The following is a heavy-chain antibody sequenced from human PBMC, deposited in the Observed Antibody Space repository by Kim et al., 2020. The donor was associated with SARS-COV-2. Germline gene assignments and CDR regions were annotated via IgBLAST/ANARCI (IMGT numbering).Heavy chain of an antibody. J-gene: IGHJ5*02. D-gene: IGHD1-1*01. V-gene: IGHV1-69*13. CDR2: IIPIFGTA. CDR1: GGTFSSYA. Sequence: SVKVSCKASGGTFSSYAISWVRQAPGQGLEWMGGIIPIFGTANYAQKFQGRVTITADESTSTAYMELSSLRSEDTAVYYCARGTNWNDEGSWFDPWGQGTLVTVSS. CDR3: ARGTNWNDEGSWFDP.